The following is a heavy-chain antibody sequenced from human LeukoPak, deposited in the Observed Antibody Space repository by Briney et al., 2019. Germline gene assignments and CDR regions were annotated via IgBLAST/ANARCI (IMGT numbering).Heavy chain of an antibody. V-gene: IGHV3-74*03. CDR2: IYSDGSDT. J-gene: IGHJ4*02. D-gene: IGHD1-26*01. Sequence: GGSLRLSCSASGFTFNTAWMHWVRQAPGKGLVWVSRIYSDGSDTTYADSVKGRFTISRDNSKNTLYLQMNSLRAEDTAVYYCTWMGATMGYYFDYWGQGTLVTVSS. CDR1: GFTFNTAW. CDR3: TWMGATMGYYFDY.